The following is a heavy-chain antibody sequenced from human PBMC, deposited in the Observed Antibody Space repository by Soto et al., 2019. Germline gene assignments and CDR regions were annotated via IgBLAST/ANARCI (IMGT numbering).Heavy chain of an antibody. J-gene: IGHJ4*02. V-gene: IGHV3-23*01. D-gene: IGHD3-9*01. CDR2: ISGSGGST. Sequence: GGSRRLSCAASGFTFSSYAMSWVRQAPGKGLEWVSAISGSGGSTYYADSVKGRFTISRDNSKNTLYLQMNSLRAEDTAVYSSAKDNRSYDIVTGLDYGAQGTLVTV. CDR1: GFTFSSYA. CDR3: AKDNRSYDIVTGLDY.